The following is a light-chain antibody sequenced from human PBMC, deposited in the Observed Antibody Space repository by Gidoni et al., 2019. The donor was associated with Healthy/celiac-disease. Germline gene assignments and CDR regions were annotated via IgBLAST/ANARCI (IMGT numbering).Light chain of an antibody. CDR1: QSISSW. CDR2: KAS. CDR3: QQYNSWCS. Sequence: DIQMTQSPSTLSASVGDRVTITCRASQSISSWLAWYQQKPGKAPKLLIYKASSLESGVPSRFSGSGSGTEFTLTISSLQPDDFATYYCQQYNSWCSFGQXTKLEIK. J-gene: IGKJ2*04. V-gene: IGKV1-5*03.